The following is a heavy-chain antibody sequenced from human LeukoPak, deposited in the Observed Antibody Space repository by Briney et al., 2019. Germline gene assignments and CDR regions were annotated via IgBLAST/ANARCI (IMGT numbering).Heavy chain of an antibody. D-gene: IGHD3-22*01. CDR1: GFTFSSYG. J-gene: IGHJ4*02. Sequence: GGSLRLSCAASGFTFSSYGMHWVRQAPGKGLEWVAVISYDGSNKYYADSVKGRFTISRDNSMNTLYLQMNSLRAEDTAVYYCAKDRRIVVVDWVFEYWGQGTLVTVSS. CDR2: ISYDGSNK. V-gene: IGHV3-30*18. CDR3: AKDRRIVVVDWVFEY.